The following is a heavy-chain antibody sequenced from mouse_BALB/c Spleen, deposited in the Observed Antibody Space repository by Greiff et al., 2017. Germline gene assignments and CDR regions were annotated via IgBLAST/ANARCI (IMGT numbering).Heavy chain of an antibody. Sequence: EVQRVESGGDLVKPGGSLKLSCAASGFTFSSYGMSWVRQTPDKRLEWVATISSGGSYTYYPDSVKGRFTISRDNAKNTLYLQMSSLKSEDTAMYYCARQGLDSSGYVAAYWGQGTLVTVSA. D-gene: IGHD3-2*01. CDR3: ARQGLDSSGYVAAY. CDR2: ISSGGSYT. J-gene: IGHJ3*01. V-gene: IGHV5-6*01. CDR1: GFTFSSYG.